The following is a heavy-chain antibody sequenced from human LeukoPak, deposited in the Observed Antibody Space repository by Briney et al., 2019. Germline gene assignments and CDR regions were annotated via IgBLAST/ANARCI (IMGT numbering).Heavy chain of an antibody. CDR2: INWNGAWT. D-gene: IGHD3-22*01. J-gene: IGHJ5*02. CDR1: GFKFDDYG. Sequence: GGSLRLSCAASGFKFDDYGMSWVRQAPGKGLEWVCDINWNGAWTGYADSVKGRFTISRDNAKNSLYLQMNSLRAEDTALYYCAGYYYDSSRGFDLWGQGALVTVSA. CDR3: AGYYYDSSRGFDL. V-gene: IGHV3-20*04.